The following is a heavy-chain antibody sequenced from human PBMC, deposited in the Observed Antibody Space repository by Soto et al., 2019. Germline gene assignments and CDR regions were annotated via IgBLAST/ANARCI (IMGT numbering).Heavy chain of an antibody. D-gene: IGHD2-15*01. CDR2: IIPIFGTA. CDR1: GGTFSSYA. Sequence: SVKVSCKASGGTFSSYAISWGRQAPGQGLEWMGGIIPIFGTANYAQKFQGRVTITADKSTSTAYMELSSLRSEDTAVYYCARDRVGYCGGGSCYPQGYYYYGMDVWGQGTTVTVSS. J-gene: IGHJ6*02. CDR3: ARDRVGYCGGGSCYPQGYYYYGMDV. V-gene: IGHV1-69*06.